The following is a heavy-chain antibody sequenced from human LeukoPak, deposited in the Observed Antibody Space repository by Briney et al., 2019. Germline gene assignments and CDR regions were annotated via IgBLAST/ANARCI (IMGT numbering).Heavy chain of an antibody. D-gene: IGHD3-3*01. CDR2: IYSRGST. V-gene: IGHV4-4*07. Sequence: PSETLSLTCTVSGGSISSYYWSWIRQPAGKGLEWIGRIYSRGSTNYNPSLQSRVTMSVDTSKNQISLKLSSVTAADTAVYYCARGSNYDFWSGFEIAYMDVWGKGTTVTVSS. CDR3: ARGSNYDFWSGFEIAYMDV. CDR1: GGSISSYY. J-gene: IGHJ6*03.